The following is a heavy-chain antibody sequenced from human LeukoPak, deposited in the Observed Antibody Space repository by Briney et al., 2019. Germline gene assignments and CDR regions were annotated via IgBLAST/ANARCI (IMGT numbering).Heavy chain of an antibody. CDR2: ISASGGTT. Sequence: GGSLRPSCAAAGFMFSNYVMYWVRQAPGKGLEWVSVISASGGTTDYADSVKGRFTISRDNSKNTLYLQMNSLRAEDTAVYYCAKGGRGSYYSDSWGQGTLVTVSS. V-gene: IGHV3-23*01. CDR3: AKGGRGSYYSDS. D-gene: IGHD3-10*01. J-gene: IGHJ4*02. CDR1: GFMFSNYV.